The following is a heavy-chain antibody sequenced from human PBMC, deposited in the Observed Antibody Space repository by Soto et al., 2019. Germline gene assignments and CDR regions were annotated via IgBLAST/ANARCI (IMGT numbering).Heavy chain of an antibody. V-gene: IGHV4-4*07. Sequence: SETLSLTCTVSGGSINTFYWGWVRQPAGKGLEWIGRIFSSGSTSFNPSLESRVAMSVDTSKNHFSLNLISVTAADMAVYYCAREGSYSAYNFAHGIQLWSFDFWGQGALVTVSS. D-gene: IGHD5-12*01. J-gene: IGHJ4*02. CDR3: AREGSYSAYNFAHGIQLWSFDF. CDR2: IFSSGST. CDR1: GGSINTFY.